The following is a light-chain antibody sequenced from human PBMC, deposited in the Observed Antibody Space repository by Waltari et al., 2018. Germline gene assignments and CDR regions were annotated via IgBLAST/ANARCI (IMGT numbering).Light chain of an antibody. V-gene: IGLV2-14*01. CDR3: SSYTSSSTLV. J-gene: IGLJ2*01. CDR2: EVS. CDR1: GSDFGGYNY. Sequence: QSALTQPASVSGSPGQSITISCTGTGSDFGGYNYVSWYQQHPGKAPKLMIYEVSNRPSGVSNRFSGSKSGNTASLTISGLQAEDEADYYCSSYTSSSTLVFGGGTKLTVL.